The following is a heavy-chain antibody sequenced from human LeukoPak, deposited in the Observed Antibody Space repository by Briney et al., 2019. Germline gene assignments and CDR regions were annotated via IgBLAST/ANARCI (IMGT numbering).Heavy chain of an antibody. V-gene: IGHV1-46*01. CDR2: INPSGGST. J-gene: IGHJ4*02. CDR3: ARSRTVAGTWGGYFDY. D-gene: IGHD6-19*01. CDR1: GYTFTSYG. Sequence: ASVKVSCKASGYTFTSYGISWVRQAPGQGLEWMGMINPSGGSTSYAQKFQGRVTMTRDMPTSTVYMGLSSLRSEDTAVYYCARSRTVAGTWGGYFDYWGQGTLVTVSS.